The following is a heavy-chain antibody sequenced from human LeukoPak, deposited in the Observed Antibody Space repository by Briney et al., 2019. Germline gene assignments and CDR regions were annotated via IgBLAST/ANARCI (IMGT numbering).Heavy chain of an antibody. D-gene: IGHD3-3*01. CDR2: ISSSSYI. J-gene: IGHJ4*02. V-gene: IGHV3-21*01. CDR3: ARFLEWLLDY. Sequence: GGSLRLSCAASGFTFSSYSMNWVRQAPGKGLEWVSSISSSSYIYYADSVKGRFTISRDNAKNSLYLQMNSLRAKDTAVYYCARFLEWLLDYWGQGTLVTVSS. CDR1: GFTFSSYS.